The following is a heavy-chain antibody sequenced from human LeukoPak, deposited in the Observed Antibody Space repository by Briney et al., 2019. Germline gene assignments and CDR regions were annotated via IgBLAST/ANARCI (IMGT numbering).Heavy chain of an antibody. CDR2: IYYSGST. CDR1: GGSISSYY. Sequence: PSETLSLTCTVSGGSISSYYWSWIRQPPGKGLEWIGYIYYSGSTNYNPSLTSRVTISVDTSKNQFSLKLSSVTAADTAVYYCARGDYDILTGYYTPHFDYWGQGTLVTVSS. CDR3: ARGDYDILTGYYTPHFDY. D-gene: IGHD3-9*01. V-gene: IGHV4-59*01. J-gene: IGHJ4*02.